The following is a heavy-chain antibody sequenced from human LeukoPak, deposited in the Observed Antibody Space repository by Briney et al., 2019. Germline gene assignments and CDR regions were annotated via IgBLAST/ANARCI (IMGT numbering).Heavy chain of an antibody. D-gene: IGHD5-24*01. Sequence: GGSLRLSCAASGFTFSSYAMSWVRQAPGKGLEWVSAISGSGGSSYYADSVKGRFTISRDNSKNTLYLQMNSLRAEDTAVYYCAKGQEMATTPPGYWGQGTLVTVSS. V-gene: IGHV3-23*01. CDR2: ISGSGGSS. CDR3: AKGQEMATTPPGY. J-gene: IGHJ4*02. CDR1: GFTFSSYA.